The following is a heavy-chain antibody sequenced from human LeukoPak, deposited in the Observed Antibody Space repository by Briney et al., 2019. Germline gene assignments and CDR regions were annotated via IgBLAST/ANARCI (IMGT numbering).Heavy chain of an antibody. CDR3: ARDVLEWFYRGDGFDI. Sequence: SETLSLTCTVSGGSISSGSLYWSWIRQPAGKGLEWIGRIYTSGRTDYNPPLKSRVTISVDTSKNQFFLKLSSVTAADTAVYYCARDVLEWFYRGDGFDIWGQGTMVTVSS. V-gene: IGHV4-61*02. J-gene: IGHJ3*02. CDR2: IYTSGRT. D-gene: IGHD3-3*01. CDR1: GGSISSGSLY.